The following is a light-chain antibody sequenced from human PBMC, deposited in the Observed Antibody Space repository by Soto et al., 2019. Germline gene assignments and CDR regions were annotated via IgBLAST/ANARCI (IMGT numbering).Light chain of an antibody. CDR1: SSDVGGYNY. CDR2: EVS. CDR3: SSYTSSSTYG. Sequence: QSVLTQPASVSGSPGQSLTISCTGTSSDVGGYNYVSWYQQHPGKAPKLMIYEVSNLPSGVSNRFSGSKSGNTASLTISGLQAEDEADYYCSSYTSSSTYGFGTGTKVTAL. J-gene: IGLJ1*01. V-gene: IGLV2-14*01.